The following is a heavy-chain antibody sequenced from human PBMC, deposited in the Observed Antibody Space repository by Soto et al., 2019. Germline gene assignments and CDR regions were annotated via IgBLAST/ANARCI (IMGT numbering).Heavy chain of an antibody. J-gene: IGHJ4*02. V-gene: IGHV3-7*01. CDR2: IKEDGSDK. CDR3: ARFTRGSSGDY. D-gene: IGHD6-25*01. CDR1: GFTFNTYW. Sequence: PGGSLRLSCVAFGFTFNTYWMSWVRQAAGKGLEWVANIKEDGSDKYYVDSVKGRFTISRDNAKNLLYLQMNSLGAGDTAMYYCARFTRGSSGDYWGQGTLVTVSS.